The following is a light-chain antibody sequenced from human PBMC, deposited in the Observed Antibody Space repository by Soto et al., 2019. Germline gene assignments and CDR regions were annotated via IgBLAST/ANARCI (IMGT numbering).Light chain of an antibody. CDR3: CSYAGSSTFYV. CDR1: SSDVGSYNL. J-gene: IGLJ1*01. CDR2: EVS. V-gene: IGLV2-23*02. Sequence: QSVLNQPASGSGSPGQSITISCTGTSSDVGSYNLVSWYQQHPGKAPKLMIYEVSKRPSGVSNRFSGSKSGNTASLTISGLQFDDEADYYCCSYAGSSTFYVAGTGTKVTVL.